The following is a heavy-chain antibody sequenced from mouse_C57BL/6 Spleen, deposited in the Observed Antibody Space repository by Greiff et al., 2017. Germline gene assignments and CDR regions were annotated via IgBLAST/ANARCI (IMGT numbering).Heavy chain of an antibody. D-gene: IGHD4-1*01. Sequence: VQLQESGAELARPGASVKLSCKASGYTFTSYGISWVKQRTGQGLEWIGEIYPRSGNTNYNEKFKGKATLTADKSSSTAYMELRSLTSEDSAVYFCARSELGRGYYAMDYWGQGTSVTVSS. J-gene: IGHJ4*01. V-gene: IGHV1-81*01. CDR2: IYPRSGNT. CDR1: GYTFTSYG. CDR3: ARSELGRGYYAMDY.